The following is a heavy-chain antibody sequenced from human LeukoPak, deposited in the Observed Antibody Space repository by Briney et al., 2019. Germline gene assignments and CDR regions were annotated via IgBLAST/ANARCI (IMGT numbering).Heavy chain of an antibody. D-gene: IGHD4-11*01. Sequence: GGSLRLSCAASGFTVSSNYMNWVRQAPGKGLEWVSVIYSGGSTYYADSVKGRFTISRDKSKNTLYLQMYSLRAEDTAVYYCARDDLDYPFDYWGQGTLVTVYS. CDR2: IYSGGST. CDR1: GFTVSSNY. CDR3: ARDDLDYPFDY. V-gene: IGHV3-66*02. J-gene: IGHJ4*02.